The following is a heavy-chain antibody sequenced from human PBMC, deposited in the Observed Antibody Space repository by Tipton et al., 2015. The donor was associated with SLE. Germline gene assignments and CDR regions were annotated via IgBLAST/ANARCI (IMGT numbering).Heavy chain of an antibody. J-gene: IGHJ1*01. Sequence: TLSLTCTVSGVSITNVVHYWSWILQHPGKGLVWIGFIYYSASTSYNPSLKSRISMYLDTSKNQFSLKLTSVTAADTAVYYCAPGRITGSYWGEYFHRWGQGTLVTVS. V-gene: IGHV4-31*03. CDR2: IYYSAST. D-gene: IGHD1-26*01. CDR1: GVSITNVVHY. CDR3: APGRITGSYWGEYFHR.